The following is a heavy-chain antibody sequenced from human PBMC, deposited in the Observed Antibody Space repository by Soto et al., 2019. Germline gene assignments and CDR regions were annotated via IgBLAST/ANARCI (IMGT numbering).Heavy chain of an antibody. V-gene: IGHV1-69*01. CDR3: ATGVIWIGYFTVDS. CDR2: LIPVYRTL. J-gene: IGHJ4*02. D-gene: IGHD3-3*01. Sequence: QVQLVQSGPEVKKTGSSMKVSCKASGGPFRGYGVNWWRQAPGQGLEWLGGLIPVYRTLNYAQKFQGRVTITADESTGTAYMTLSRRASDDTAVYYCATGVIWIGYFTVDSWGQGTRVTVSS. CDR1: GGPFRGYG.